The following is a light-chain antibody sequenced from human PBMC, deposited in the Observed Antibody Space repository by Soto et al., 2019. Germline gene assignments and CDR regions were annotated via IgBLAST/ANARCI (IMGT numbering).Light chain of an antibody. J-gene: IGKJ5*01. CDR2: DKS. CDR1: QSVGRY. V-gene: IGKV3-11*01. Sequence: EIVLTQSPATLSLSPGERATLSCRASQSVGRYLAWYQQKPGRAPNLVIYDKSNRATGVPARFSGSGSGTDFTLTISSLEPEDFAVYYCQHRYNWPSITFGQGTRLEIK. CDR3: QHRYNWPSIT.